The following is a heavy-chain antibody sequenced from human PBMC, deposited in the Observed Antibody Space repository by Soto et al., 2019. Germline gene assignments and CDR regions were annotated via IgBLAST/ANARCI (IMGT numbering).Heavy chain of an antibody. J-gene: IGHJ5*02. V-gene: IGHV3-11*01. CDR3: ARDTAFLASGLFDV. CDR2: ISDSDSNI. CDR1: GFTFSDYY. D-gene: IGHD2-15*01. Sequence: QVQLVEAGGGLVKPGGSLRLSCAASGFTFSDYYMTWVGQAPGKGLGWVTYISDSDSNIYYADSVKGRLTISRENAKKSLYLHMNSLRAEETAVYYFARDTAFLASGLFDVWGQVTLVTVSS.